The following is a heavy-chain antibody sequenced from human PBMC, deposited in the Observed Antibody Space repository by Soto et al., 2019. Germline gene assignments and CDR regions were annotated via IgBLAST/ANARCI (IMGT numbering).Heavy chain of an antibody. CDR2: IFHSGNA. Sequence: SETLSLTCTVSGGSMRNVYWSWIRQPPGKRLEWIGFIFHSGNAEYNPSLKSRVTISIDTSKSQFSLSLDSVTAADTAVYFCARAHAPTLPFDYWGLGTLVTVSS. J-gene: IGHJ4*01. D-gene: IGHD2-15*01. CDR1: GGSMRNVY. CDR3: ARAHAPTLPFDY. V-gene: IGHV4-59*01.